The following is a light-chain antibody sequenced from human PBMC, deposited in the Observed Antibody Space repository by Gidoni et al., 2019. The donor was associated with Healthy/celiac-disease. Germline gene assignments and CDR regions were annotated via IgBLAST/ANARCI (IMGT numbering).Light chain of an antibody. CDR3: QQRSNWPPT. CDR2: DAS. J-gene: IGKJ1*01. Sequence: EIVLPQSPATLSLSPGERATLSCRASQSVSSYLAWYQQKPGQAPRLLIDDASNRATGIPARFSGSGSGKDFTLTISSLEPEDFAVYYCQQRSNWPPTFGQGTKVEIK. CDR1: QSVSSY. V-gene: IGKV3-11*01.